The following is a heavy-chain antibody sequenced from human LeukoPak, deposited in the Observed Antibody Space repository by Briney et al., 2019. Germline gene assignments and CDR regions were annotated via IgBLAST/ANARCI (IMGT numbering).Heavy chain of an antibody. CDR1: GDSVSSNGAA. CDR2: TYYRSKLYN. Sequence: LSQTLSLTCAISGDSVSSNGAAWNWIRQSPSRGLEWLGRTYYRSKLYNDYAVSVKSRITINPDTSKNQFSLQLNSVTPEDTAVYYCARDYYDSSGYYSYFDYWGQGTLVTVSS. J-gene: IGHJ4*02. CDR3: ARDYYDSSGYYSYFDY. V-gene: IGHV6-1*01. D-gene: IGHD3-22*01.